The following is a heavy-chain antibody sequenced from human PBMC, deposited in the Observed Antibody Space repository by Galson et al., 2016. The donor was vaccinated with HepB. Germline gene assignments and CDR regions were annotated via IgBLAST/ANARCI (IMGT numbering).Heavy chain of an antibody. CDR2: ISPYNGHT. CDR1: GYRFTSSI. J-gene: IGHJ4*02. V-gene: IGHV1-18*01. D-gene: IGHD3-9*01. CDR3: ARHHPDLDWFFS. Sequence: SVKVSCKASGYRFTSSIISWVRQAPGQGFEWMGWISPYNGHTNFAQNLQGRLTMTTDPSTTTAYMELRSLRSDDTAVYYCARHHPDLDWFFSWGQGTLVTVSS.